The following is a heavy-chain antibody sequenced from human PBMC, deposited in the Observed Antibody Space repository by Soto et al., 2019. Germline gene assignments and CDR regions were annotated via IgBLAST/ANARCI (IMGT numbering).Heavy chain of an antibody. V-gene: IGHV3-7*01. CDR3: ARASPHYSSSSYYYYYGMDV. Sequence: GGSLRLSCVASGFTFSSYWMSWVRQAPGKGLEWVANIKQDGSEKYYVDSVKGRFTISRDNAKNSLYLQMNSLRAEDTAVYYCARASPHYSSSSYYYYYGMDVWGQGTTVTVSS. CDR1: GFTFSSYW. D-gene: IGHD6-6*01. CDR2: IKQDGSEK. J-gene: IGHJ6*02.